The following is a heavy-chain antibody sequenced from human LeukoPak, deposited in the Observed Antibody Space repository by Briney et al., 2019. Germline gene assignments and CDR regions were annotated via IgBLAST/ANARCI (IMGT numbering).Heavy chain of an antibody. CDR3: ARADTNGWEIDY. D-gene: IGHD6-19*01. CDR2: ISPYNGNT. Sequence: ASVKVSCKASADTFTSYTISWVRQAPGQGLEWIGWISPYNGNTDFAQKLQGRVTMTTDTSTNTAYMELRSLRSDDTAVYYCARADTNGWEIDYWGQGTLVTVSS. J-gene: IGHJ4*02. CDR1: ADTFTSYT. V-gene: IGHV1-18*01.